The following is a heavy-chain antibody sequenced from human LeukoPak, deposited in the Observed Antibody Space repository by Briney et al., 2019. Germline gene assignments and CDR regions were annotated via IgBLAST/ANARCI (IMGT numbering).Heavy chain of an antibody. CDR2: IYHRGTT. J-gene: IGHJ2*01. Sequence: SETLSLTCTVSGYSISSDYYWGWIRQPPGKGLEWIGNIYHRGTTYYNPSLKSRVTISVDTSKNQFSLKLSSVTAADTAVYYCARLGAPSINYYDDRGYFDLWGRGTLVTVSS. CDR1: GYSISSDYY. CDR3: ARLGAPSINYYDDRGYFDL. V-gene: IGHV4-38-2*02. D-gene: IGHD3-22*01.